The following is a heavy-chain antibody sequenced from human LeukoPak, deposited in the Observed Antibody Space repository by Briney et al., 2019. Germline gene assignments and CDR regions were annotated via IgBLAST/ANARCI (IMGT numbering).Heavy chain of an antibody. CDR2: ISSSSSTI. CDR1: GFTFSSYS. D-gene: IGHD3-3*01. V-gene: IGHV3-48*01. Sequence: GGSLRLSCAASGFTFSSYSMNWVRQAPGKGLEWVSYISSSSSTIYYADSVKGRFTISRDNAKNSLYLQMNSLRAEDTAVYYCARITPGFGVVSRYYYYYMDVWGKGTTVTASS. CDR3: ARITPGFGVVSRYYYYYMDV. J-gene: IGHJ6*03.